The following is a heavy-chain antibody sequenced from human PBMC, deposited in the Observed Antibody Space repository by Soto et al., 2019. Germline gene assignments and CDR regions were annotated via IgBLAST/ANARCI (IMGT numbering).Heavy chain of an antibody. Sequence: QVQLQESGPGLVKPSQTLSLTCTVSGAYVNTGGYYWSWVRQYPGKGLEWIGYIYHSGDTYYNPSLKSRLTISVDTSKNHFSLSLSSVTVGDTAVYYCARAPGNERLDYWGQGTLVMVSS. CDR2: IYHSGDT. D-gene: IGHD1-1*01. J-gene: IGHJ4*02. V-gene: IGHV4-31*03. CDR1: GAYVNTGGYY. CDR3: ARAPGNERLDY.